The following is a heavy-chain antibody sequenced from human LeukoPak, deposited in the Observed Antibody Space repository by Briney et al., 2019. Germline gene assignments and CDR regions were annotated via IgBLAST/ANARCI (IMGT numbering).Heavy chain of an antibody. J-gene: IGHJ4*02. Sequence: SETLSLTCTVSGGSISSSDYYWGWIRQPPGKGLEWIGSIYYSRSTYYNPSLKSRVTISVDTSKNQFSLKLSSVTAADTAVYYCARGVRGVIGYWGQGTLVTVSS. CDR2: IYYSRST. CDR3: ARGVRGVIGY. V-gene: IGHV4-39*01. CDR1: GGSISSSDYY. D-gene: IGHD3-10*01.